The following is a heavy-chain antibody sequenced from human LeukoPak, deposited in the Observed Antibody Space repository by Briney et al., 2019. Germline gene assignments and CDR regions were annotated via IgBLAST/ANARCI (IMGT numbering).Heavy chain of an antibody. Sequence: SETLSLTCTVSGASITTYCWSWIRQSAGKGLEWIGRIHNSGSPNYNPSLTGRVTMSLDTSKNQFSLRLSSVTAADTAVYYCARHGGSYTFDFWGQGVLVTVSS. V-gene: IGHV4-4*07. CDR3: ARHGGSYTFDF. J-gene: IGHJ4*02. CDR2: IHNSGSP. D-gene: IGHD1-26*01. CDR1: GASITTYC.